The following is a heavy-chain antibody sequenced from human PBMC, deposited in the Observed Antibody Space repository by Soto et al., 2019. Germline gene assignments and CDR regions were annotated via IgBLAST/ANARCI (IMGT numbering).Heavy chain of an antibody. Sequence: ASVKFSCRASGYTFTGYYMHWVRQAPGQGLEWMGWINPNSGGTNYAQKFQGWVTMTRDTSISTAYMELSRLRSDDTAVYYCARVSIAAAGMFGDYGMDVWGQGTTVTVSS. CDR2: INPNSGGT. V-gene: IGHV1-2*04. J-gene: IGHJ6*02. CDR1: GYTFTGYY. D-gene: IGHD6-13*01. CDR3: ARVSIAAAGMFGDYGMDV.